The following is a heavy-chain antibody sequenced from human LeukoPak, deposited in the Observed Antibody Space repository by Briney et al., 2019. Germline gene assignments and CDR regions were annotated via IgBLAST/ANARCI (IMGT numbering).Heavy chain of an antibody. V-gene: IGHV3-49*04. D-gene: IGHD6-19*01. Sequence: GGSLRLSGTASGFTFSDYAMTWVRQAPGKGLEWVGFIRNKANGGTADYAASVKGRFTISRDDSKTIAYLQMNSLKTEDTAAYFCSRAYSTGWLGINDYWGQGTLVTVSS. CDR2: IRNKANGGTA. CDR1: GFTFSDYA. CDR3: SRAYSTGWLGINDY. J-gene: IGHJ4*02.